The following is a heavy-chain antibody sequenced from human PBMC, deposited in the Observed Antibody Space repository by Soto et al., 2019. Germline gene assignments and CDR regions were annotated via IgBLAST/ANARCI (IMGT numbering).Heavy chain of an antibody. D-gene: IGHD6-6*01. J-gene: IGHJ5*02. CDR2: ISAYNGNT. CDR3: ASTIEYSSSYWSPTFDP. V-gene: IGHV1-18*01. CDR1: GYTFSSYG. Sequence: ASVKVSCKASGYTFSSYGISWVRQAPGQGLEWMGWISAYNGNTNYAQKLQGRVTMTTDTSTSTAYMELRSRRYDDTAVYYCASTIEYSSSYWSPTFDPWGQGNLVTVSS.